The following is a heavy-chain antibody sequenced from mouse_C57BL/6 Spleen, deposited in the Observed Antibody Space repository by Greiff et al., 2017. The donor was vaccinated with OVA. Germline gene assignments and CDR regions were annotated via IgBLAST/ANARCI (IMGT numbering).Heavy chain of an antibody. D-gene: IGHD1-3*01. CDR1: GFTFSSYT. Sequence: EVNLVESGGGLVKPGGSLKLSCAASGFTFSSYTMSWVRQTPEKRLEWVATISGGGGNTYYPDSVKGRFTISRDNAKNTLYLQMSSLRSEDTALYYCARHWLNGGFAYWGQGTLVTVSA. J-gene: IGHJ3*01. V-gene: IGHV5-9*01. CDR3: ARHWLNGGFAY. CDR2: ISGGGGNT.